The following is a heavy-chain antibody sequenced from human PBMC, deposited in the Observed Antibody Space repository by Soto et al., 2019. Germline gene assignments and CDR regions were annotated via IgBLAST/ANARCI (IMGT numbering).Heavy chain of an antibody. CDR1: GGSITSSY. CDR3: ARGEDAFFYYGLDV. V-gene: IGHV4-59*01. J-gene: IGHJ6*02. CDR2: IYDTGISGYTPST. Sequence: SETLSLTCAVSGGSITSSYWSWIRRPPGKGLEWIAYIYDTGISGYTPSTSYNPSLKSRVTMSVDTSKSQFSLKLTSVTAADTAVYYCARGEDAFFYYGLDVWGQWITVTVSS.